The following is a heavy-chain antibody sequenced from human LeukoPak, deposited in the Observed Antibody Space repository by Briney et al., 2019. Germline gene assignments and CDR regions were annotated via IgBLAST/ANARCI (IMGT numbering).Heavy chain of an antibody. CDR2: IYYSGST. Sequence: SETLSLTCTVSGGSISSYYLSWIRQPPGKGLEWIGYIYYSGSTNYNPSLKSRVTISVDTSKNQFSLKLSSVTAADTAVYYCARDDFWSGMDVWGKGTTVTVSS. CDR1: GGSISSYY. J-gene: IGHJ6*04. CDR3: ARDDFWSGMDV. V-gene: IGHV4-59*01. D-gene: IGHD3-3*01.